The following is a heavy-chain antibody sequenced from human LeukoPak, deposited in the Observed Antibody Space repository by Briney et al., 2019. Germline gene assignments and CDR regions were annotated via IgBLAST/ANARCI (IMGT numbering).Heavy chain of an antibody. CDR2: IRSKAYASTT. CDR3: TRVYGSGSEHYYYYMDV. D-gene: IGHD3-10*01. V-gene: IGHV3-49*03. Sequence: PGGSLRLSCTASGFTFGDYAMSWFRQAPGKGLEWVGFIRSKAYASTTEYAATVKARFTISRDDSKSIAYLQMNSLKTEDTAVYYCTRVYGSGSEHYYYYMDVWGKGTTVTV. CDR1: GFTFGDYA. J-gene: IGHJ6*03.